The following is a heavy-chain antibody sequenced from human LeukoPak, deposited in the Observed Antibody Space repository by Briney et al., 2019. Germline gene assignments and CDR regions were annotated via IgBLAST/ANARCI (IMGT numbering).Heavy chain of an antibody. CDR3: ARHYYDSSGYRRDYYFDY. V-gene: IGHV4-39*01. J-gene: IGHJ4*02. CDR2: ILYSGGT. Sequence: SETLSLTCTVSGVSITSSSDYWGWIRQPPGKGLEWIGSILYSGGTYYNPSLESRLTMSIDTSKNQFSLKLSSVTAADTAAYYCARHYYDSSGYRRDYYFDYWGQGTLVTVSS. D-gene: IGHD3-22*01. CDR1: GVSITSSSDY.